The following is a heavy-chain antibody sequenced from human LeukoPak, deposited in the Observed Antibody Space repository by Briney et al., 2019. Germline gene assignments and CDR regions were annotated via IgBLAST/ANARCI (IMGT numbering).Heavy chain of an antibody. CDR2: IIPIFGTA. D-gene: IGHD4-11*01. V-gene: IGHV1-69*05. Sequence: SVKVSCKASGGTFSTYAISWVRQAPGQGLEWMGRIIPIFGTANYAQKFQGRVTITTDESTSTAYMELSSLRSEDTAVYYCAREVWEDSNSPNWFDPWGQGTLVTVSS. CDR1: GGTFSTYA. J-gene: IGHJ5*02. CDR3: AREVWEDSNSPNWFDP.